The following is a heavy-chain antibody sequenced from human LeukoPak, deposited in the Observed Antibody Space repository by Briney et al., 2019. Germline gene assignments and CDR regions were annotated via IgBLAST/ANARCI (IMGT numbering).Heavy chain of an antibody. D-gene: IGHD2-2*01. CDR2: ISSSSSYI. CDR1: GFTFSSYS. CDR3: ARDNPAAAIGGSFDY. J-gene: IGHJ4*02. Sequence: GGSLRLSCAASGFTFSSYSMNWVRQAPGKGLEWVSSISSSSSYIYYADSVKGRFTISRDNAKNSLYLQMNSLRAEDTAVYYCARDNPAAAIGGSFDYWGQGTLVTVSS. V-gene: IGHV3-21*01.